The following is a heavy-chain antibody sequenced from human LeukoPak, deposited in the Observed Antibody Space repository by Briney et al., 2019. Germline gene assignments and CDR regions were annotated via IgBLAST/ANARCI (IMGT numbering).Heavy chain of an antibody. Sequence: GVSLRLSCAASGFTFSSYSKHWVRQAPGKGLEYVSAISSNGGNTYYANSVKRRFTISRDNSNNTLYLQMGSLRAEDMAVYYCARTFCSSASCLVDYWGQGTLVSVSS. D-gene: IGHD2-2*01. V-gene: IGHV3-64*01. CDR3: ARTFCSSASCLVDY. CDR1: GFTFSSYS. J-gene: IGHJ4*02. CDR2: ISSNGGNT.